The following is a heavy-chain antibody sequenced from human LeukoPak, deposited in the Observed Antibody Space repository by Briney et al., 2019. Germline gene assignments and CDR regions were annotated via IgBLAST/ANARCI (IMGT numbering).Heavy chain of an antibody. CDR2: IKQDGSEK. D-gene: IGHD3-10*01. CDR3: PMVRGNPRFDY. Sequence: GGSLRLSCAASGFTFSSYWMSWVRQAPGKGLEWVANIKQDGSEKYYVDSVKGRFTISRDNSKNTLYLQMNSLRAEDTAVYYCPMVRGNPRFDYWGQGTLVTVSS. V-gene: IGHV3-7*01. J-gene: IGHJ4*02. CDR1: GFTFSSYW.